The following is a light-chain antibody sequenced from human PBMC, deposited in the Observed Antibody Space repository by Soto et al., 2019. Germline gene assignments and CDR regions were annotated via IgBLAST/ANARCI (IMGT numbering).Light chain of an antibody. V-gene: IGKV3-15*01. CDR1: QSVSSN. CDR3: QQYDNLPLT. Sequence: LSQSPAAVYVCQGERATSSCRAGQSVSSNLAWYQQKPGQAPRLLIYGASIRATGIPARFSGSGSGTEFTLTISSLQSEDIATYYCQQYDNLPLTFGGGTKVDIK. J-gene: IGKJ4*01. CDR2: GAS.